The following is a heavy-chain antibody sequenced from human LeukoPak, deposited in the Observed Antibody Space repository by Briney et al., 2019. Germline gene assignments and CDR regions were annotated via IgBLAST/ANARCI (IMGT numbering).Heavy chain of an antibody. CDR3: ARGGDYWHYYYYYMDV. D-gene: IGHD4-17*01. CDR1: GGSFSGYY. Sequence: SETLSLTCAVYGGSFSGYYWSWIRQPPGKGLEWIGEINHSGSTNYNPSLKSRVTISVDTSKNQFSLKLSSVTAADTAVYYCARGGDYWHYYYYYMDVWGKGTTVTVSS. V-gene: IGHV4-34*01. J-gene: IGHJ6*03. CDR2: INHSGST.